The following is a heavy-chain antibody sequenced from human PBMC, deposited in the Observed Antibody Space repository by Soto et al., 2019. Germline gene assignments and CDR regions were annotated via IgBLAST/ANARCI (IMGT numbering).Heavy chain of an antibody. J-gene: IGHJ3*02. CDR2: INSNGGST. CDR1: GFSFSSYT. CDR3: VKGRIVVAVNDAFDI. V-gene: IGHV3-64D*08. Sequence: GGSLRLSCSASGFSFSSYTMHWVRQAPGKGLEYVSAINSNGGSTYHADSVKGRFTISRDNSKNTLYFQMNSLRVEDTAVYYCVKGRIVVAVNDAFDIWGQGTMVTVSS. D-gene: IGHD3-22*01.